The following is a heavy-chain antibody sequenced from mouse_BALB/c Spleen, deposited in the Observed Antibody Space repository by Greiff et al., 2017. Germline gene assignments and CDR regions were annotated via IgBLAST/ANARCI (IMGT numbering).Heavy chain of an antibody. Sequence: VQLKQSGGGLVQPGGSLRLSCATSGFTFTDYYMSWVRQPPGKALEWLGFIRNKANGYTTEYSASVKGRFTISRDNSQSILYLQMNTLRAEDSATYYCARVYGSSFYYFDYWGQGTTLTVSS. CDR2: IRNKANGYTT. J-gene: IGHJ2*01. CDR3: ARVYGSSFYYFDY. D-gene: IGHD1-1*01. CDR1: GFTFTDYY. V-gene: IGHV7-3*02.